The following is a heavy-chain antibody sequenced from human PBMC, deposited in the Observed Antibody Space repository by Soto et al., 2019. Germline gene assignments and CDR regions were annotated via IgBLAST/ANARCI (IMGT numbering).Heavy chain of an antibody. D-gene: IGHD3-3*01. CDR1: GFTFSSYA. CDR2: ISYDGSNK. Sequence: GGSLRLSCAASGFTFSSYAMHWVRQAPGKGLEWVAVISYDGSNKYYADSVKGRFTISRDNSKNTLYPQMNSLRAEDTAVYYCAKDYDFWNGDYYYYGMDVWGQGTTVTVSS. V-gene: IGHV3-30-3*02. J-gene: IGHJ6*02. CDR3: AKDYDFWNGDYYYYGMDV.